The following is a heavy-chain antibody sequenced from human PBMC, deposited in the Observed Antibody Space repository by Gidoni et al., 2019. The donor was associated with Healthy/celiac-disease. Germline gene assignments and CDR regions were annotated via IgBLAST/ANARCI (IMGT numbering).Heavy chain of an antibody. Sequence: QVQLQQWGAGLLQPSETLSLTCAVSGGSFSGYYWSWIRPPPGKGLEWLGEINHSGSTKYNPSLKSRVTISVDTSKNQCSLKLSSVTAADTAVYYGARTRTVTSTFSGYYYGMDVWGQGTTVTVSS. D-gene: IGHD4-17*01. J-gene: IGHJ6*02. CDR1: GGSFSGYY. CDR2: INHSGST. CDR3: ARTRTVTSTFSGYYYGMDV. V-gene: IGHV4-34*01.